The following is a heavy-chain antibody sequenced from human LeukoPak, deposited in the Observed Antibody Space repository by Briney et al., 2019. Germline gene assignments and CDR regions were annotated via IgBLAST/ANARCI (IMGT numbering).Heavy chain of an antibody. Sequence: ASVKVSCKASGYTFTSFGISWVRQAPGQGLEWMGWISAYNGNTNYAQKLQGRVTTTTDTSTSTAYMELRSLRSDDTAVYYCARDPDRPGIAVAGYGMDVWGQGTTVTVSS. J-gene: IGHJ6*02. CDR3: ARDPDRPGIAVAGYGMDV. V-gene: IGHV1-18*01. CDR2: ISAYNGNT. CDR1: GYTFTSFG. D-gene: IGHD6-19*01.